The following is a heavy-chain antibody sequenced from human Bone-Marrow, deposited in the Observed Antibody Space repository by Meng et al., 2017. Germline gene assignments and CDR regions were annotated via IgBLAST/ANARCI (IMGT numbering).Heavy chain of an antibody. Sequence: GGSLRLSCAASGFTVSSNYMSWVRQAPGKGLEWVSVIYSGGSTYYADSVKGRFTISRDNSKNTLYLQMNSLRAEDTAVYYCARFGKIGYCSGGSCYSPYGMDVWGQGTTVTVSS. CDR2: IYSGGST. D-gene: IGHD2-15*01. CDR1: GFTVSSNY. J-gene: IGHJ6*02. CDR3: ARFGKIGYCSGGSCYSPYGMDV. V-gene: IGHV3-66*01.